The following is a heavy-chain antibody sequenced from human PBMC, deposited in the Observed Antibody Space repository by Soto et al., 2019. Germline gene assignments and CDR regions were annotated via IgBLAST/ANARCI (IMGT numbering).Heavy chain of an antibody. CDR2: ISGSGGST. CDR3: ARGVGLASTIPEVDH. Sequence: GGSLRLSCVASGFTFSSYAMSWVRQAPGKGLEWVSSISGSGGSTYYADSVKGRFTISRDNSMNTLYLQMNSLRADDTAVYYCARGVGLASTIPEVDHWGQGTLVTVSS. V-gene: IGHV3-23*01. J-gene: IGHJ4*02. D-gene: IGHD5-12*01. CDR1: GFTFSSYA.